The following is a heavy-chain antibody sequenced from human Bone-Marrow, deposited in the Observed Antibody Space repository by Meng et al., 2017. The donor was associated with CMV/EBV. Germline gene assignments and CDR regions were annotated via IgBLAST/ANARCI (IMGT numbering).Heavy chain of an antibody. J-gene: IGHJ4*02. CDR3: ARTLGYCSSTSCYNFDY. CDR1: GFTFSDYY. Sequence: GGSLKISCAASGFTFSDYYMSWIRPAPGKGLEWVSYISSSGSTIYYADSVKGRFTISRDNAKNSLYLQMNSLRAEDTAVYYCARTLGYCSSTSCYNFDYWGQGTLVTVSS. CDR2: ISSSGSTI. D-gene: IGHD2-2*02. V-gene: IGHV3-11*01.